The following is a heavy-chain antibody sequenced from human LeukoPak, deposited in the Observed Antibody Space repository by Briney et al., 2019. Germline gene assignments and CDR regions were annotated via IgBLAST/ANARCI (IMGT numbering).Heavy chain of an antibody. V-gene: IGHV3-48*02. Sequence: GGSLRLSCASSGFSFRSYSMNWVRQAPGQGLEWVSYISSSSSTIYYADSVKGRFTISRDNAKNSLYLQMNSLRDEDTAVYYCASAGSGLYWGQGTLVTVSS. J-gene: IGHJ4*02. CDR3: ASAGSGLY. D-gene: IGHD6-19*01. CDR2: ISSSSSTI. CDR1: GFSFRSYS.